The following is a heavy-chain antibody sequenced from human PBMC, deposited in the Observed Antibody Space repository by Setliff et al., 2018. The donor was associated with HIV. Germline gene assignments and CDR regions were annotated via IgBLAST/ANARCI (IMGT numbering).Heavy chain of an antibody. Sequence: PSETLSLTCAVYGGSFSGYYWSWIRQPPGKGLEWIGEINHSGSTNYNMSLWSRVTISLDASRNQFSLELISVTAADTAVYYCARTGEYYYDHWYFDVWGRGTLVTVSS. CDR2: INHSGST. V-gene: IGHV4-34*01. CDR3: ARTGEYYYDHWYFDV. J-gene: IGHJ2*01. D-gene: IGHD3-22*01. CDR1: GGSFSGYY.